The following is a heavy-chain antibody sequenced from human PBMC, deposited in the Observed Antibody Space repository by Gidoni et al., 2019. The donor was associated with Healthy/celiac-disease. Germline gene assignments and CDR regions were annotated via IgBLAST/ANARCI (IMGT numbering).Heavy chain of an antibody. CDR3: ARRSQLLGMDDY. J-gene: IGHJ4*02. D-gene: IGHD2-2*01. V-gene: IGHV5-51*01. CDR2: IYPGDSDT. Sequence: EVQLEQSGAEVKQPGESLKTSFKGAGCSFTSYWIGWVRQMPGKGLEWMVIIYPGDSDTRYSPSFQGQVTISADKSISTAYLQWSSLKASDTAMYYCARRSQLLGMDDYWGQGTLVTVSS. CDR1: GCSFTSYW.